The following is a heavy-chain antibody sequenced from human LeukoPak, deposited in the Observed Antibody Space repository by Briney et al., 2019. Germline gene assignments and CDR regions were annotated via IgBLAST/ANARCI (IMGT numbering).Heavy chain of an antibody. CDR2: IYYSGST. CDR1: GGSVSSGSYY. J-gene: IGHJ4*02. Sequence: SETLSLTCTVSGGSVSSGSYYWSWIRQPPGKGLEWIGYIYYSGSTNYNPSLKSRVTISVDTSKNQFSLKLSSVTAADTAVYYCARGREWEPKVFDYWGQGTLVTVSS. V-gene: IGHV4-61*01. CDR3: ARGREWEPKVFDY. D-gene: IGHD1-26*01.